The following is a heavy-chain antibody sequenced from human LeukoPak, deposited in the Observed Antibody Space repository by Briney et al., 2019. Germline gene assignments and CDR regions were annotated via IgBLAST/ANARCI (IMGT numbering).Heavy chain of an antibody. CDR2: ISSSSSYI. CDR1: GFTFSSYS. D-gene: IGHD6-6*01. V-gene: IGHV3-21*01. J-gene: IGHJ4*01. CDR3: ARDYRKIAARREFDY. Sequence: TGGSLRLSCAASGFTFSSYSMNWVRQAPGKGLEWGLSISSSSSYIYYADSVKGRFTISRDNAKNSLYLQMNSLRAEDTAVYYCARDYRKIAARREFDYWGHGTLVTVSS.